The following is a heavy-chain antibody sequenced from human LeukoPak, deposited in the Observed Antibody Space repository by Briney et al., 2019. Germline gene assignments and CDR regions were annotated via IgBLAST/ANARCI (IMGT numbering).Heavy chain of an antibody. CDR2: IRSKAYGGTT. D-gene: IGHD3-10*01. J-gene: IGHJ4*02. CDR1: GFTFGDYA. CDR3: TREYRLWFGEAIPGY. V-gene: IGHV3-49*04. Sequence: QSGGSLRLSCTASGFTFGDYAMSWVRQAPGKGLEWVGFIRSKAYGGTTEYAASVKGRFTISRDDSKSIAYLQINSLKTEDTAVYYCTREYRLWFGEAIPGYWGQGTLVTVSS.